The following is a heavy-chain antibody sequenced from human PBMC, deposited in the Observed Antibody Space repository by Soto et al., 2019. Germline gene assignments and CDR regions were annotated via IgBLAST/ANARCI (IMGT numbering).Heavy chain of an antibody. D-gene: IGHD3-9*01. Sequence: QVQLQQWGAGLLKPSETLSLTCAVYGGSFSGYYWSWIRQPPGKGLEWIGEINHSGNTNYNPSLKSRVTISVDTSKNQFSLTLSSVAAADTAVYYCARGRLRYFDWLREAFDIWGQGTMVTVSS. CDR2: INHSGNT. CDR1: GGSFSGYY. V-gene: IGHV4-34*01. J-gene: IGHJ3*02. CDR3: ARGRLRYFDWLREAFDI.